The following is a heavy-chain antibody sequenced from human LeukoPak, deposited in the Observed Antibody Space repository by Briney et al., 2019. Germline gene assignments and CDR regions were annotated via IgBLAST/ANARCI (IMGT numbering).Heavy chain of an antibody. V-gene: IGHV4-30-4*01. J-gene: IGHJ5*02. CDR2: IYYSGST. CDR1: GGSISSGDYY. CDR3: ARGWRGYDSSGYSNWFDP. Sequence: SETLSLTCTVSGGSISSGDYYWSWIRQPPGKGLEWIGYIYYSGSTYYNPSLKSRVTISVDTSKNQFSLKLSSVTAADTAVYYCARGWRGYDSSGYSNWFDPWGQGTLVTVSS. D-gene: IGHD3-22*01.